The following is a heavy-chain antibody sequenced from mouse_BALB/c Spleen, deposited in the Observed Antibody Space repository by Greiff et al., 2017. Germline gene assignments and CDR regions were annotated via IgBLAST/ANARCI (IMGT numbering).Heavy chain of an antibody. CDR2: ISTYYGDA. CDR3: ASGRLRRGGYAMDY. Sequence: VKLMESGAELVRPGVSVKISCKGSGYTFTDYAMHWVKQSHAKSLEWIGVISTYYGDASYNQKFKGKATMTVDKSSSTAYMELARLTSEDSAIYYCASGRLRRGGYAMDYWGQGTSVTVSS. J-gene: IGHJ4*01. V-gene: IGHV1S137*01. D-gene: IGHD2-4*01. CDR1: GYTFTDYA.